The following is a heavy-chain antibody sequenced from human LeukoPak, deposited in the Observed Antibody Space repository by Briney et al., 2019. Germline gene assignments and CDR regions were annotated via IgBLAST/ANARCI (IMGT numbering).Heavy chain of an antibody. CDR1: GGSISSGGYY. D-gene: IGHD3-22*01. J-gene: IGHJ3*02. Sequence: PSETLSLTCTVSGGSISSGGYYWSWIRQPPGKGLEWIGYIYYSGSTNYNPSLKSRVTISVDTSKNQFSLKLSSVTAADTAVYYCARDANYYDSSGYLQDAFDIWGQGTMVTVSS. V-gene: IGHV4-61*08. CDR2: IYYSGST. CDR3: ARDANYYDSSGYLQDAFDI.